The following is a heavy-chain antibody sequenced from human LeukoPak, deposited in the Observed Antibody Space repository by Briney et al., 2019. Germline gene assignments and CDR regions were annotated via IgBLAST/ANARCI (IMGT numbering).Heavy chain of an antibody. V-gene: IGHV1-8*01. D-gene: IGHD2-15*01. CDR1: GYTFTSYD. J-gene: IGHJ5*02. CDR2: MNPNSGNT. CDR3: ARGLWGGYCSGGSCLGFDP. Sequence: ASVKVSCKASGYTFTSYDINWVRQATGQGLEWMGWMNPNSGNTGYAQKFQGRVTMTRNTSISTAYMELSSLRSEDTAVYYCARGLWGGYCSGGSCLGFDPWGQGTLLTVSS.